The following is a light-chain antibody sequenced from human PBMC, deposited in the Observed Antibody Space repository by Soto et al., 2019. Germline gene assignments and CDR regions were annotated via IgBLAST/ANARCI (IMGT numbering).Light chain of an antibody. J-gene: IGLJ3*02. CDR1: SSDVGGYNF. V-gene: IGLV2-14*03. Sequence: QSALTQTASVSGSPGQSITMSCTGTSSDVGGYNFVSWYQQHPGKAPKLIVHEVANRLSGVSGRLSGSKSGNTAFLTISGLQAEDEAVYYCCSHSSSITWMFGGGTKVTVL. CDR2: EVA. CDR3: CSHSSSITWM.